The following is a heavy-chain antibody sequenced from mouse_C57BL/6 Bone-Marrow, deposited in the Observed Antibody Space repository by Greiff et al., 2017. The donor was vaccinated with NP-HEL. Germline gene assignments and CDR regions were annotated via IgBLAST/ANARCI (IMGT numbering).Heavy chain of an antibody. CDR2: IDPENGDT. CDR3: RGREYAMDY. J-gene: IGHJ4*01. V-gene: IGHV14-4*01. D-gene: IGHD3-3*01. CDR1: GFNFTDDY. Sequence: VQLQQSGAELVRPGASVKLSCTASGFNFTDDYMHWVKQRPEQGLEWIGWIDPENGDTEYASKFQGKATITADTSSNTAYLQLSSLTSEDTAVYYCRGREYAMDYWGQGTSVTVSS.